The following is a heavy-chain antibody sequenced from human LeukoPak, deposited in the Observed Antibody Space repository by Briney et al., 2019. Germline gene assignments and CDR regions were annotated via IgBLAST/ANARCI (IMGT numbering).Heavy chain of an antibody. V-gene: IGHV3-30*03. D-gene: IGHD1-1*01. CDR3: ASFDWNDPNWFDP. Sequence: PGRSLRLSCAASGFTFSSYGMHWVRQAPGKGLEWVAVISYDGSNKYYADSVKGRFTISRDNSKNTLYLQMNSLRAEDTAVYYCASFDWNDPNWFDPWGQGTLVTVSS. CDR2: ISYDGSNK. J-gene: IGHJ5*02. CDR1: GFTFSSYG.